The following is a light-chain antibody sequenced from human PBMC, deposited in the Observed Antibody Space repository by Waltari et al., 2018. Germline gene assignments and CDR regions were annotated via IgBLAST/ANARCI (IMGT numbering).Light chain of an antibody. CDR1: TPNIGNNY. Sequence: QSVLTQAPSVSAAPGPTVTISCSGTTPNIGNNYVSWYQQLPGAAPKIVIYEDNRRPSGIPDRFSGSKSGASATLGITGLQTGDEADYYCGSWDSSLGIGVLGGGTRLTVL. V-gene: IGLV1-51*01. J-gene: IGLJ3*02. CDR3: GSWDSSLGIGV. CDR2: EDN.